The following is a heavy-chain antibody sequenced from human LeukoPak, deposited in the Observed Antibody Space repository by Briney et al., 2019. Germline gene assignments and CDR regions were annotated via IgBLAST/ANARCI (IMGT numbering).Heavy chain of an antibody. D-gene: IGHD4-23*01. CDR2: ISGSGGST. CDR1: GFMFNKYG. V-gene: IGHV3-23*01. Sequence: GGSLRLSCVASGFMFNKYGMSWVRQAPGKGLEWVSAISGSGGSTYYADSVKGRFTISRDNSRNTLYLQMNSLRAEDTAVYYCAKAVGWKRALDIWGQGTMVTVSS. J-gene: IGHJ3*02. CDR3: AKAVGWKRALDI.